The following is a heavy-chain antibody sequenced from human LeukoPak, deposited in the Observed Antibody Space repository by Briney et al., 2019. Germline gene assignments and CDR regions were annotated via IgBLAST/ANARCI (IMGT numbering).Heavy chain of an antibody. D-gene: IGHD3-16*02. CDR1: GGSLSSYY. CDR2: IYYSGNT. V-gene: IGHV4-59*01. Sequence: SETLSLTCTVSGGSLSSYYGSWIRPPPGKGLEWIGYIYYSGNTNYNPSLKSRVTISGDTLKNQCSLKLSSVTAADTAVYYCARLVWGTYRLFDYWGQGTRVTVSS. CDR3: ARLVWGTYRLFDY. J-gene: IGHJ4*02.